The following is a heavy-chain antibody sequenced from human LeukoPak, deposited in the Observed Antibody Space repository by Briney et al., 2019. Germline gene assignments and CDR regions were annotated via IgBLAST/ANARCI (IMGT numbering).Heavy chain of an antibody. V-gene: IGHV3-53*01. D-gene: IGHD6-19*01. CDR3: ARDNPEYSSGWYTFDY. Sequence: PGESLRLSCAASGFTVSSNYMSWVRQAPGKGLEWGSVIYSGGSTYYADSVKGRFTISRDNSKNTLYLQMNSLRAEDTAVYYCARDNPEYSSGWYTFDYWGQGTLVTVSS. J-gene: IGHJ4*02. CDR2: IYSGGST. CDR1: GFTVSSNY.